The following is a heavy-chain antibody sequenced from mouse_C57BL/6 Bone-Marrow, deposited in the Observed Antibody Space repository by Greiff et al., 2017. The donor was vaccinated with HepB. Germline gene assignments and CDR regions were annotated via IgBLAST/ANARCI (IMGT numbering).Heavy chain of an antibody. CDR1: GYTFTSYW. J-gene: IGHJ4*01. V-gene: IGHV1-59*01. CDR2: IDPSDSYT. Sequence: VQLQQPGAELVRPGPSVKLSCKASGYTFTSYWMHWVKQRPGQGLEWIGVIDPSDSYTNYNQKFKGKATLTVDTSSSTAYMQLSSLTSEDSAVYYCARSITTVVATNYYAMDYWGQGTSVTVSS. D-gene: IGHD1-1*01. CDR3: ARSITTVVATNYYAMDY.